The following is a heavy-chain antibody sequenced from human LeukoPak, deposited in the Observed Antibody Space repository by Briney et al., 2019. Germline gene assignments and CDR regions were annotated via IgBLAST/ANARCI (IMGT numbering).Heavy chain of an antibody. V-gene: IGHV1-2*06. J-gene: IGHJ4*02. CDR2: INPNSGTT. CDR3: ARRYYYDSSAYTVDY. CDR1: GYTFTGYY. Sequence: ASVKVSCKASGYTFTGYYMHWVRQAPGQGLEWMGRINPNSGTTNYAQKFQGRVTMTRDTSISTAYMGLNSLRSDDTAVYYCARRYYYDSSAYTVDYWGQGTLVTVSS. D-gene: IGHD3-22*01.